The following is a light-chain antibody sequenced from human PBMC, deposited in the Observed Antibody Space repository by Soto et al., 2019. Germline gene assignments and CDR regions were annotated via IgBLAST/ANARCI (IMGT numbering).Light chain of an antibody. V-gene: IGKV3-11*01. CDR1: QYVTIY. CDR2: DAS. Sequence: ELVRAQCAVTLSVSPLARATLLGRASQYVTIYLAWHQQKPGQAPRLLIYDASNRATGIPARFSGSGSGTDFTLTISSLQPEDFAVYYCQQHSSCPFTFGHGTKVDIK. CDR3: QQHSSCPFT. J-gene: IGKJ3*01.